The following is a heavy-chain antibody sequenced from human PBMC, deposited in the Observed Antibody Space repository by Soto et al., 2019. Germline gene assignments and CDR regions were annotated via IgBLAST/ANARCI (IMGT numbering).Heavy chain of an antibody. CDR1: GFSLSNARMG. CDR2: IFSNDEK. CDR3: ARTGSSWDFDC. J-gene: IGHJ4*02. V-gene: IGHV2-26*01. Sequence: QVTLKESGPVLVKPTETLTLTCTVSGFSLSNARMGVNWIRQPPGKALEWLAHIFSNDEKSYSTSLKSRLTISXATSKSQVVLTMTNIDPVDTATYYCARTGSSWDFDCWGQGTLVTVSS. D-gene: IGHD6-13*01.